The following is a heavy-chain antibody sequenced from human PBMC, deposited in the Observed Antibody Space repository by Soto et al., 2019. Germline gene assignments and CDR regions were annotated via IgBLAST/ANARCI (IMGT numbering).Heavy chain of an antibody. V-gene: IGHV4-34*01. CDR1: GGSFSGYY. Sequence: PSETLSLTCAVYGGSFSGYYWIWIRQPPGKGLEWIGEINHSGSTNYNPSLKSRVTISVDTSKNQFSLKLSSVTAADTAVYYCARQKRGGYCSGGSCHPYWYFDLWGRGTLVTVSS. CDR2: INHSGST. J-gene: IGHJ2*01. D-gene: IGHD2-15*01. CDR3: ARQKRGGYCSGGSCHPYWYFDL.